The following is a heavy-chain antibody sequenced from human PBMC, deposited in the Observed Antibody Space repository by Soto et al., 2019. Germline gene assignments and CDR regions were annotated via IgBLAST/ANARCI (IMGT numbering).Heavy chain of an antibody. CDR2: INHSGST. CDR1: GGSFSGYY. D-gene: IGHD3-10*01. Sequence: QVQLQQWGAGLLKPSETLSLTCAVYGGSFSGYYWSWIRQPPGKGLEWIGKINHSGSTNYNPSLKSRVTISVDTSKNQFSLKLSSVTAADTAVYYCATLWFGELLVDYWGQGTLVTVSS. V-gene: IGHV4-34*01. CDR3: ATLWFGELLVDY. J-gene: IGHJ4*02.